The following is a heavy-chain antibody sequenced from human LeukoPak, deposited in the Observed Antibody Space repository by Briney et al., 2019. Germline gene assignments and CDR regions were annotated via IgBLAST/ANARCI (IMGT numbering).Heavy chain of an antibody. CDR2: ISSDGSNI. Sequence: PGGTLRLSCAASGFTFSNYVMQWVRQAPGKGLEWVAVISSDGSNIYYADSVKGRFTISRDNSKNTLYLQMNNLSPDDTSVYYCAKDGFGITVFGFFDYWGQGTLVTVSS. CDR1: GFTFSNYV. D-gene: IGHD3-3*01. CDR3: AKDGFGITVFGFFDY. V-gene: IGHV3-30*18. J-gene: IGHJ4*02.